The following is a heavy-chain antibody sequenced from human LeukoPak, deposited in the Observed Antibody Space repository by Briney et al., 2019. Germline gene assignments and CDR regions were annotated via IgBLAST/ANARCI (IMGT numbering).Heavy chain of an antibody. CDR3: ARLSRGYCSSTSCPMDY. D-gene: IGHD2-2*01. CDR1: GRSISSYY. J-gene: IGHJ4*02. CDR2: IYYSGST. Sequence: PSETLSLTCTVSGRSISSYYWSWIRQPPGKGLEWIGYIYYSGSTNYNPSLKSRVTISVDTSKNQFSLKLSSVTAADTAVYYCARLSRGYCSSTSCPMDYWGQGTLVTVSS. V-gene: IGHV4-59*01.